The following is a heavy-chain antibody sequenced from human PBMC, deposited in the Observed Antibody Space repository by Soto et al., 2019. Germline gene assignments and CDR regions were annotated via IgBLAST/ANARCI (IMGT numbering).Heavy chain of an antibody. CDR2: IIPIFGTA. J-gene: IGHJ6*02. Sequence: QVQLVQSGAEVKKPGSSVKVSCKASGGTFSSYAISWVRQAPGQGLEWMGGIIPIFGTANYAQKFQGRVTITADESTSTAYMELSSLRSEDTAVYYCARDRGYGSGSYSYYYCGMDVWGQGTTVTVSS. CDR1: GGTFSSYA. CDR3: ARDRGYGSGSYSYYYCGMDV. D-gene: IGHD3-10*01. V-gene: IGHV1-69*01.